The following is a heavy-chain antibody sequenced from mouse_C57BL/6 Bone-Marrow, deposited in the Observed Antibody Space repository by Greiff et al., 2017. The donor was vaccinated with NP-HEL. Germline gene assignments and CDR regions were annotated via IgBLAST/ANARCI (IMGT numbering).Heavy chain of an antibody. J-gene: IGHJ2*01. CDR3: ADCDCSY. CDR1: GYTFTSYW. CDR2: IYPSGGST. Sequence: QVQLQQPGAELVKPGASVKLSCKASGYTFTSYWMHWVKQRPGQGLEWIGMIYPSGGSTNYNEKFKSKATLTVDKSSSTAYKQLSILTSEDTAVYYCADCDCSYWGQGTTLTVSS. V-gene: IGHV1-64*01.